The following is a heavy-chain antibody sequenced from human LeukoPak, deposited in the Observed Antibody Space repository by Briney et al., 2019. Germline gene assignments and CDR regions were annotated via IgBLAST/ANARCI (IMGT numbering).Heavy chain of an antibody. CDR1: GGSISSYY. Sequence: PSETLSLTCTVSGGSISSYYWSWIRQPPGKGLEWIGYIYYSGSTNYNPSLKSRVTISVDKSKNQFYLKLSSVTAADTAVYYCARDGTTRRSYYYYGMDVWGQGTTVTVSS. J-gene: IGHJ6*02. CDR3: ARDGTTRRSYYYYGMDV. V-gene: IGHV4-59*01. D-gene: IGHD2/OR15-2a*01. CDR2: IYYSGST.